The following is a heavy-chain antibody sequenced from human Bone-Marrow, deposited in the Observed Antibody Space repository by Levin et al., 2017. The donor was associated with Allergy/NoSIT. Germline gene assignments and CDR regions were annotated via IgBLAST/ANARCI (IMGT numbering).Heavy chain of an antibody. Sequence: ASVKVSCKVSGYTLTELSIHWVRQARGKGLEWMGGFDSEEGERIYAQTFQGRVTITEDTSSDTAYMELLSLSSEDTAVYYCAAEAVGGSNWYLFAFDLWGQGTMVTVSS. J-gene: IGHJ3*01. CDR3: AAEAVGGSNWYLFAFDL. D-gene: IGHD4-23*01. CDR1: GYTLTELS. V-gene: IGHV1-24*01. CDR2: FDSEEGER.